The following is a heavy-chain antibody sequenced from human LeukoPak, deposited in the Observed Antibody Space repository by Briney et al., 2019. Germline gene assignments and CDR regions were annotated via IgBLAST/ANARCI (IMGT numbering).Heavy chain of an antibody. CDR1: GDSISGYY. V-gene: IGHV4-4*09. CDR3: ARLTATPAGSYHYHYIHI. Sequence: SETLSLTCTVSGDSISGYYYNWIRQPPGKGLEWIGFIHSSGTTEYIPSLRGRVTLSVATSRNQLSLKLTSVTAADTAVYYCARLTATPAGSYHYHYIHIWAKGTTVTVS. CDR2: IHSSGTT. D-gene: IGHD3-9*01. J-gene: IGHJ6*03.